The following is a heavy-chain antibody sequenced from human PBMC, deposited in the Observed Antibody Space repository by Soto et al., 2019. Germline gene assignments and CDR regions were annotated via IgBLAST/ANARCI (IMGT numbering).Heavy chain of an antibody. D-gene: IGHD3-10*01. CDR3: AKASSMVRGVIHSPILRATGMDV. J-gene: IGHJ6*02. V-gene: IGHV3-23*01. Sequence: PGGSLRLSCAASGFTFSSYAMSWVRQAPGKGLEWVSAISGSGGSTYYADSVKGRFTISRDNSKNTLYLQMNSLRAEDTAVYYCAKASSMVRGVIHSPILRATGMDVWGQGTTVTVSS. CDR2: ISGSGGST. CDR1: GFTFSSYA.